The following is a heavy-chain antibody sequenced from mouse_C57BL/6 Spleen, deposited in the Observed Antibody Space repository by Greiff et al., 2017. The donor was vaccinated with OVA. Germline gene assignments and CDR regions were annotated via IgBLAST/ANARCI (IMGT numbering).Heavy chain of an antibody. V-gene: IGHV5-17*01. CDR2: ISSGSSTI. Sequence: EVNVVESGGGLVKPGGSLKLSCAASGFTFSDYGMHWVRQAPETGLEWVAYISSGSSTIYYADTVKGRFTISRDNAKNTLFLQMTSLRSEDTAMYYCARRRGSNFYWYFDVWGTGTTVTVSS. D-gene: IGHD2-5*01. J-gene: IGHJ1*03. CDR1: GFTFSDYG. CDR3: ARRRGSNFYWYFDV.